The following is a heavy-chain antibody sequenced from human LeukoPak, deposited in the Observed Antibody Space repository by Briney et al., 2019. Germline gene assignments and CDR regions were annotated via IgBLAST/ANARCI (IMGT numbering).Heavy chain of an antibody. Sequence: GGSLRLSCAASGFTFSTYAMSWVRQAPGKGLEWVSVISGSGAGTNYADSVKGRFTTSRDNSKTTLYLQRNSLRAEDTAVYYCAKLSSNYYGSADYWGQGTLVTVSS. J-gene: IGHJ4*02. CDR1: GFTFSTYA. D-gene: IGHD3-10*01. CDR3: AKLSSNYYGSADY. V-gene: IGHV3-23*01. CDR2: ISGSGAGT.